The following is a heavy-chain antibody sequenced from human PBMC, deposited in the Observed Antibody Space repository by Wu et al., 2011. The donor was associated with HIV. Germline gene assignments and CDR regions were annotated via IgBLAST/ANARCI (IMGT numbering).Heavy chain of an antibody. V-gene: IGHV1-69*06. CDR1: GYTFTNYA. CDR2: LIPSFGTS. CDR3: ARARTFGVLYYFDY. J-gene: IGHJ4*02. D-gene: IGHD3-16*01. Sequence: QVQLVQSGPEVTKPGASVKVSCKTSGYTFTNYAITWVRQAPGQGLEWMGRLIPSFGTSNYAQKLQGRVTITVDKSTSTGYLELSSLKSDDTAVYYCARARTFGVLYYFDYWGQGTLVTVSS.